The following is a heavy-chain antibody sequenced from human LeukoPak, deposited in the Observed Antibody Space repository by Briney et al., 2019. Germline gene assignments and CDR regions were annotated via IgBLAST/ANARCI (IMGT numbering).Heavy chain of an antibody. D-gene: IGHD3-22*01. V-gene: IGHV3-21*01. CDR1: GFAFSSYS. CDR2: ISSSSSYI. CDR3: ARATIVVVIPDY. J-gene: IGHJ4*02. Sequence: GGSLRLSCAASGFAFSSYSMNWVRQAPGEGLEWVSSISSSSSYIYYADSVKGRFTISRDNAKNSLYLQMNSLRAEDTAVYYCARATIVVVIPDYWGQGTLVTVSS.